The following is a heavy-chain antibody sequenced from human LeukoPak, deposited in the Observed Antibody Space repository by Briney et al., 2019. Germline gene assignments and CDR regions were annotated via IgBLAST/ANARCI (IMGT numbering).Heavy chain of an antibody. CDR3: ARGGGARLRYPFDY. Sequence: ASVKVSCKASGYTFSSYPMIWVRQVPGQGLEWMGWIDTNTGNPSNAQGFTGRFVFSLDTSVSTTFLHINNLKADDTAVYFCARGGGARLRYPFDYWGQGTLVTVSS. D-gene: IGHD3-16*01. CDR1: GYTFSSYP. V-gene: IGHV7-4-1*02. J-gene: IGHJ4*02. CDR2: IDTNTGNP.